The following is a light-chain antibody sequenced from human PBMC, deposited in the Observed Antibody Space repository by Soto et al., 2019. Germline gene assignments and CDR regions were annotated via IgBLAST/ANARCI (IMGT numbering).Light chain of an antibody. J-gene: IGKJ3*01. CDR1: QSISSY. Sequence: DIQMTQSPSSLSASVGDRVTITCRASQSISSYLNWYQQKPGKAPQLLIYAASSLQSGVPSRFSGSGSWTDFTLTSSRLQPEDFSTYYCQQSYSTLFTFGPGNKVEI. CDR3: QQSYSTLFT. V-gene: IGKV1-39*01. CDR2: AAS.